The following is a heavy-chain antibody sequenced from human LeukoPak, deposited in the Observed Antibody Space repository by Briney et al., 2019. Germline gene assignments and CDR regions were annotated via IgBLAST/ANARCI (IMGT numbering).Heavy chain of an antibody. Sequence: GGSLRLSCAASGFTLSSYSMNWVRQAPGKGLDWVSSITTSSNYMYYADSVKGRFTISRDNAKNSLYLQMNSLRDEDTAVYYCARAYYYGSGSYYIDYWGQGTLVTVSS. V-gene: IGHV3-21*01. CDR3: ARAYYYGSGSYYIDY. CDR2: ITTSSNYM. CDR1: GFTLSSYS. J-gene: IGHJ4*02. D-gene: IGHD3-10*01.